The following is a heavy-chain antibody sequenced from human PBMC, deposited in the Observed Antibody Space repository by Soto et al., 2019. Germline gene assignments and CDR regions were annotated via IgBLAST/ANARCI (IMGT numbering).Heavy chain of an antibody. Sequence: ASVKLSCKSSGDTFNDYYIHWVRQAPGQGLKWMGWINPNGGVTKYAQKFQGWVTMTRDTSIRTVYMQLSRLRSDDTAVYYCARESGGATATLDYYYFYMDVWGTGTTVTVSS. CDR3: ARESGGATATLDYYYFYMDV. CDR1: GDTFNDYY. J-gene: IGHJ6*03. CDR2: INPNGGVT. D-gene: IGHD5-12*01. V-gene: IGHV1-2*04.